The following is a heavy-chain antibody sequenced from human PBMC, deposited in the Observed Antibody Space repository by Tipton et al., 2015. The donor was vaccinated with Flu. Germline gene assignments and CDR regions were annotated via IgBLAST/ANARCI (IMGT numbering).Heavy chain of an antibody. D-gene: IGHD1-26*01. CDR3: ARGVGAEEPDAFDI. CDR2: IYTTGST. Sequence: TLSLTCTVSGGSISSGSYYWSWIRQPAGKGLEWIGRIYTTGSTNYNPSLKTRVTISEDTSKNEVSLHLHSVTAADTAVYYCARGVGAEEPDAFDIWGQGTMVTVS. V-gene: IGHV4-61*02. J-gene: IGHJ3*02. CDR1: GGSISSGSYY.